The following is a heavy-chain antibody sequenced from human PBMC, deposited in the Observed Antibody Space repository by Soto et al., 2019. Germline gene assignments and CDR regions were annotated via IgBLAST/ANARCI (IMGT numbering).Heavy chain of an antibody. D-gene: IGHD6-13*01. J-gene: IGHJ6*03. CDR1: GGTFSSYT. Sequence: ASVKVSCKASGGTFSSYTISWVRQAPGQGLEWMGRIIPILGIANYAQKFQGRVTITADKSTSTAYMELSSLRSEDTAVYYCAGYSNTDRRYYYYYYMDVWGKGTTVTVSS. CDR3: AGYSNTDRRYYYYYYMDV. V-gene: IGHV1-69*02. CDR2: IIPILGIA.